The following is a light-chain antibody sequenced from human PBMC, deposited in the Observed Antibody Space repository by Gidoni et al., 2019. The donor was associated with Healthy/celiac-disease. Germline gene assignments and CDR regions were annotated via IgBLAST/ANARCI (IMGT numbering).Light chain of an antibody. V-gene: IGKV2-30*01. J-gene: IGKJ4*01. CDR2: KVS. CDR1: QSLVYSDGHTY. Sequence: DVVMTQSPLSLPVTLGQPASISCRSSQSLVYSDGHTYLNWFQQRPGQSPRRLIYKVSNRDSGVPDRFSGSGSGTDFTLKISRVEAEDVGVYYGMQGTHWPVTFGGGTKVEIK. CDR3: MQGTHWPVT.